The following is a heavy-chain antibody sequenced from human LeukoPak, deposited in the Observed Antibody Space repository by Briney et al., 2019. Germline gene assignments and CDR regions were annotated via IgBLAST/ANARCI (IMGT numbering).Heavy chain of an antibody. CDR1: NYTFIRYG. CDR2: ISSYNGNT. D-gene: IGHD3-22*01. CDR3: ARDQYYYDSSGYYRFDS. V-gene: IGHV1-18*01. J-gene: IGHJ4*02. Sequence: ASVKVSCKASNYTFIRYGITWVRQAPGQGLEWLAWISSYNGNTKYAQKFQGRVTMTTDTSTSTAYMELRSLTSDDTAVYYCARDQYYYDSSGYYRFDSWGQGTLVTVSS.